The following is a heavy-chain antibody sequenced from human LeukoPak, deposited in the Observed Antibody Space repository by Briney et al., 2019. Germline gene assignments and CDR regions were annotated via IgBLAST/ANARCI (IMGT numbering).Heavy chain of an antibody. CDR3: ARDRRWLVRESYYYYYMDV. D-gene: IGHD6-19*01. CDR1: GYTFTSYY. J-gene: IGHJ6*03. V-gene: IGHV1-46*01. Sequence: GASVKVSCKASGYTFTSYYMHWVRQAPGQGLEWMGIINPSGGNTSYAQKFQGRVTMTRDMSTSTVYMELSSLRSEDTAVYYCARDRRWLVRESYYYYYMDVWGKGTAVTVSS. CDR2: INPSGGNT.